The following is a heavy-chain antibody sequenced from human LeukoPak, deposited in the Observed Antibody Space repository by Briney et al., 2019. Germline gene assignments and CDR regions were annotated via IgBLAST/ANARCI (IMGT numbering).Heavy chain of an antibody. CDR2: INWNGGST. Sequence: PGGSLRLSCAASGFTFDDYGMSWVRQAPGKGLEWVSGINWNGGSTGYADSVKGRFTISRDNAKNSLYLQMNSLRAEDTALYHCASGVGATNKAHCYYMDVWGKGTTVTVSS. J-gene: IGHJ6*03. D-gene: IGHD1-26*01. CDR3: ASGVGATNKAHCYYMDV. CDR1: GFTFDDYG. V-gene: IGHV3-20*01.